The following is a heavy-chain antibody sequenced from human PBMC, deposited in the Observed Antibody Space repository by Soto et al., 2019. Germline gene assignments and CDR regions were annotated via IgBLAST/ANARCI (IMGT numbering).Heavy chain of an antibody. CDR2: IVPLIGTP. Sequence: ASVTVSCKASGGTFGTYGISWVRPAPGQGLEWMGGIVPLIGTPNYAQKFQGRVTITADELTSTVHMQLSSLRSDDTAVYYCARGPGSASYYYYWGLGTLVTVS. D-gene: IGHD3-22*01. V-gene: IGHV1-69*13. CDR3: ARGPGSASYYYY. CDR1: GGTFGTYG. J-gene: IGHJ4*02.